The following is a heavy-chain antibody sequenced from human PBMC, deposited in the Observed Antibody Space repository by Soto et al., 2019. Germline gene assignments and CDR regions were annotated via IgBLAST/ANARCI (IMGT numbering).Heavy chain of an antibody. CDR1: GFTVSSNY. CDR2: IYSGGST. J-gene: IGHJ6*03. Sequence: EVQLVESGGGLVQPGGSLRLSCAASGFTVSSNYMSWVRQAPGKGLEWVSGIYSGGSTYYADSVKGRFTISRHNSKNTLYLQMNSLRAEDTAVYYCARDRGYDILTGSYYYYMDVWGKGTTVTVSS. D-gene: IGHD3-9*01. CDR3: ARDRGYDILTGSYYYYMDV. V-gene: IGHV3-53*04.